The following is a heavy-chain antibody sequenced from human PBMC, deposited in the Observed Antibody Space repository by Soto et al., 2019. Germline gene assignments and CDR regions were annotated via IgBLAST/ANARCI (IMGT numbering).Heavy chain of an antibody. V-gene: IGHV1-2*02. CDR1: GYTFNGYY. D-gene: IGHD5-18*01. Sequence: QVQLVQSGAEVKKPGASVKVSCKASGYTFNGYYIHWVRQAPGQGLEWMGWINPYNGGTHYAQKSQGRITLTSDTSTSTAYMEVSRLRSDDTAVCYCARVYSYGLNFDYWGQGTLVTVSS. CDR2: INPYNGGT. J-gene: IGHJ4*02. CDR3: ARVYSYGLNFDY.